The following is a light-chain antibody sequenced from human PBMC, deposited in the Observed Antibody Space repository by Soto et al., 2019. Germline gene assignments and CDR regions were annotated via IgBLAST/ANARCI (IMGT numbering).Light chain of an antibody. CDR2: DVS. CDR1: SSDVGGYNY. CDR3: SSYTSSSTPLVV. Sequence: QYALTQPASVSGSPGQSITISCTGTSSDVGGYNYVSWYQQHPGKAPKLMIYDVSNRPSGVSNRFSGSKSGNTASLTISGLQAEDEADYYCSSYTSSSTPLVVFGGGTKLTVL. V-gene: IGLV2-14*01. J-gene: IGLJ2*01.